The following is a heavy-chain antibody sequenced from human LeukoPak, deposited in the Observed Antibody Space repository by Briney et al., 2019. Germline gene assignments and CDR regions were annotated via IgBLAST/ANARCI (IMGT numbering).Heavy chain of an antibody. V-gene: IGHV4-61*02. CDR2: IYTSGST. D-gene: IGHD2-2*02. CDR1: GGSITSGTYY. J-gene: IGHJ4*02. Sequence: SETLSLTCTVSGGSITSGTYYWTWIRQPAGKRLEWIGRIYTSGSTNYNPSLKSRVTISIDTSKNQFSLNLTSVTAADTAVYYCARAFHCSSTSCYTRGLDYWGQGTLVTVSS. CDR3: ARAFHCSSTSCYTRGLDY.